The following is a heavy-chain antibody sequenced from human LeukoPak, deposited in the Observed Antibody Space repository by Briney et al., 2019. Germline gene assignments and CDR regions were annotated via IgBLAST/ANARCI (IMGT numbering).Heavy chain of an antibody. CDR3: AKEAPDFDYGDLDY. Sequence: GGSLRLSCEVSGFTFDDYAMSWVRQAPGKGLEWVSGINWNGGSTGYADSVKGRFTISRDNSKNTLYLQMNSLRAEDTAVYYCAKEAPDFDYGDLDYWGQGTLVTVSS. V-gene: IGHV3-20*04. CDR1: GFTFDDYA. CDR2: INWNGGST. J-gene: IGHJ4*02. D-gene: IGHD4-17*01.